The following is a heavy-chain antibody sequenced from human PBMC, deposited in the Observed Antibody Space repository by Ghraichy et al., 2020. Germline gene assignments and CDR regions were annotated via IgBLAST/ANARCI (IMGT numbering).Heavy chain of an antibody. V-gene: IGHV6-1*01. D-gene: IGHD3-22*01. CDR1: GDSVSSNSAA. CDR2: TYYRSKWYN. J-gene: IGHJ3*02. Sequence: SETLSLTCAISGDSVSSNSAAWNWIRQSPSRGLEWLGRTYYRSKWYNDYALSVKSRITINPDTSKNQFSLQLNSVTPEDTAVYYCARSYYYDSSNTFAIWGQGTMVTVSS. CDR3: ARSYYYDSSNTFAI.